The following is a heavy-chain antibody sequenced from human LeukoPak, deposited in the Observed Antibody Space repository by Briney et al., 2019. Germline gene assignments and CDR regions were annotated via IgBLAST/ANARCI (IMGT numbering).Heavy chain of an antibody. J-gene: IGHJ3*02. Sequence: GGSLRLSCAASGFTFSSYSMNWVRQAPGKGLEWVSSINSDSNYIYYADSVQGRFTISRDNAKNSLYLQMNSLRAEDTAVYYCAVAYYYGSGDAFDIWGQGTKVTVFS. V-gene: IGHV3-21*01. CDR2: INSDSNYI. CDR1: GFTFSSYS. CDR3: AVAYYYGSGDAFDI. D-gene: IGHD3-10*01.